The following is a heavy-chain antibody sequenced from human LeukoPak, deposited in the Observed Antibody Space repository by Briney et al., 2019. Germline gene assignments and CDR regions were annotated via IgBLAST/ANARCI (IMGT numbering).Heavy chain of an antibody. CDR2: IHYTGAT. J-gene: IGHJ4*02. CDR3: ARGNILTGYCFDF. V-gene: IGHV4-34*01. CDR1: GGSITGYY. Sequence: SETLSLTCAVYGGSITGYYWSWIRQTPGRGLEWVGEIHYTGATSYNPSLKSRATISTDTSKNQVSLRLSSVTAADTAVYYWARGNILTGYCFDFWGQGALVTVSS. D-gene: IGHD3-9*01.